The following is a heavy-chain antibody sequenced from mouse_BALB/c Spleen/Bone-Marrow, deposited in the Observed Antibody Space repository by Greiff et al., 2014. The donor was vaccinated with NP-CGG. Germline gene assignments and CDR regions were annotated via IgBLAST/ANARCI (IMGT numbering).Heavy chain of an antibody. J-gene: IGHJ4*01. V-gene: IGHV3-2*02. Sequence: EVQLVESGPGLVKPSQSLSLTCTVTGYSITSDYAWNWIRQFPGNKLEWMGYISYSGSTSYNPSLKSRISITRDTSKNQFFLQLNSVTTGDTATYYCARGRYAMDYWGQGTSVTVSS. CDR1: GYSITSDYA. CDR2: ISYSGST. CDR3: ARGRYAMDY.